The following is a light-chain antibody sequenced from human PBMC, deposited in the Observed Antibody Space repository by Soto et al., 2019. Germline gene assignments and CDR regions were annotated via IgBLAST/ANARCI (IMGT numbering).Light chain of an antibody. V-gene: IGKV1-5*01. CDR2: DAS. Sequence: DIPMTQSPSTLSASVGDRVTITCRASQNIRGWLAWYQQKPGKAPKLLIYDASTLESGVPSRFSGSGSGTEFTLTISSLQPDDFATYYCQQYNSYSWTFGQGTTVAIK. J-gene: IGKJ1*01. CDR1: QNIRGW. CDR3: QQYNSYSWT.